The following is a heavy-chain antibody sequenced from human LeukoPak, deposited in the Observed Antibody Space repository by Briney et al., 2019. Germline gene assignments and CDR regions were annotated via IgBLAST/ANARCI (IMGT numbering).Heavy chain of an antibody. V-gene: IGHV3-21*06. CDR2: IGKTSNYI. CDR3: VSRYIDWFVPAGV. D-gene: IGHD3-9*01. J-gene: IGHJ6*02. Sequence: GGSLRLSCVASGFTFNQYSMNWVRQAPGKGLEWVSSIGKTSNYIYYADSVKGRFTISRDNAKNSLYLQMNSLRAADTAVYYCVSRYIDWFVPAGVWGQGTTVTVSS. CDR1: GFTFNQYS.